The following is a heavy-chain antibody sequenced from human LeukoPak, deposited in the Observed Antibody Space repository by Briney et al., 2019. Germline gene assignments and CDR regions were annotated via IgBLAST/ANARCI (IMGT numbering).Heavy chain of an antibody. V-gene: IGHV3-53*01. D-gene: IGHD6-13*01. CDR3: ARISIAAAGTPFDY. Sequence: PGGSLRLSCAASGFTVSSNYMSWVRQAPGKGLEWVSVIYSGGSTYYADSVKGRFTISRDNAKNSLYLQMNSLRAEDTAVYYCARISIAAAGTPFDYWGQGTLVTVSS. J-gene: IGHJ4*02. CDR2: IYSGGST. CDR1: GFTVSSNY.